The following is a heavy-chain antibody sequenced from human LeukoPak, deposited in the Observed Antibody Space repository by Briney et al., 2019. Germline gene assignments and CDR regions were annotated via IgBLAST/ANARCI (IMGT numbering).Heavy chain of an antibody. D-gene: IGHD3-22*01. CDR2: ISSSGSTI. CDR3: ARSTYYYDSSGWGGYFDY. CDR1: GFTFSDYY. V-gene: IGHV3-11*04. Sequence: PGGSLRLSCAASGFTFSDYYMSWIRQAPGKGLEWVSYISSSGSTIYYADSVKGRFTISGDNAKNSLYLQMNSLRAEDTAVYYCARSTYYYDSSGWGGYFDYWGQGTLVTVSS. J-gene: IGHJ4*02.